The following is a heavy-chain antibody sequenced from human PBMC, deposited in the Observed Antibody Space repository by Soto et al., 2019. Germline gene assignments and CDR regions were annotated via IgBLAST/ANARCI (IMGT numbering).Heavy chain of an antibody. Sequence: QVQLVQSGAEVKKPGSSVKVSCKASGGTFSSYTISWVRQAPGQGLEWMGRIIPILGIANYAQKVQGRGTIPADKSTSTAYMGLSSLRSEDTAVYYCAIGGGSWANWFDPWGQGTLVTVSS. J-gene: IGHJ5*02. CDR1: GGTFSSYT. D-gene: IGHD2-15*01. CDR2: IIPILGIA. CDR3: AIGGGSWANWFDP. V-gene: IGHV1-69*02.